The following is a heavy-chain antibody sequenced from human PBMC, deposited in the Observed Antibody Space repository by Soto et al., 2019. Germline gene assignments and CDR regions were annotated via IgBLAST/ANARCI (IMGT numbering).Heavy chain of an antibody. CDR3: ARNPPMDV. Sequence: GGSLRLSCTGSGFAFNTYTINWVRQAPGKGLEWVSSISNNGDFIYYAESVRGRFTISRDNAKNSVYLQMNSLRPDDTAVYFCARNPPMDVWGQGTTVTVSS. CDR2: ISNNGDFI. J-gene: IGHJ6*02. V-gene: IGHV3-21*01. CDR1: GFAFNTYT.